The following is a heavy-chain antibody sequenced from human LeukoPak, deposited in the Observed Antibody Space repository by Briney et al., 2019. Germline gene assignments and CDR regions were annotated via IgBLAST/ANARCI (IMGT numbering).Heavy chain of an antibody. J-gene: IGHJ4*02. V-gene: IGHV3-23*01. Sequence: GGSLRLSCAASGVTLSTYAMSWARQAPGKGLEWVSGISSSGSGDNTYYADSVKGRFTISRDNSKDTLYLQMSSLRAEDTAVYYCARAQRAYGDYHTFDYWGQGTLVTVSS. CDR1: GVTLSTYA. CDR2: ISSSGSGDNT. CDR3: ARAQRAYGDYHTFDY. D-gene: IGHD4-17*01.